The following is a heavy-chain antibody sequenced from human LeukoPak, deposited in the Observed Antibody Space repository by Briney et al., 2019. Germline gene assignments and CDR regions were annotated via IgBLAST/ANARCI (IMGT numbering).Heavy chain of an antibody. V-gene: IGHV3-7*01. D-gene: IGHD2-15*01. CDR2: IKQEGSEK. CDR1: GFTFSSYW. CDR3: ARGCSGGSCKQPKIDP. Sequence: GGSLRLSCAASGFTFSSYWMSWVRQAPGKGLEWVANIKQEGSEKDYVDSVKGRFTISRDNAKNSLYLQMNSLRAEDTAVYYCARGCSGGSCKQPKIDPWGQGTLVTVSS. J-gene: IGHJ5*02.